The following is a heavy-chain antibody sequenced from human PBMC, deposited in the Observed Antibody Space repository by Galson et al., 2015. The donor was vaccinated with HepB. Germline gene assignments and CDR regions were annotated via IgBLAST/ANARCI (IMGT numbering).Heavy chain of an antibody. V-gene: IGHV3-30*04. Sequence: SLRLSCAASGFTFSSYAMHWVRQAPGKGLEWVAVISYDGSNKYYADSVKGRFTISRDNSKNTLYLQMNSLRAEDTAVYYCARDKRIQLWLGAFDIWGQGTMVTVSS. D-gene: IGHD5-18*01. J-gene: IGHJ3*02. CDR1: GFTFSSYA. CDR3: ARDKRIQLWLGAFDI. CDR2: ISYDGSNK.